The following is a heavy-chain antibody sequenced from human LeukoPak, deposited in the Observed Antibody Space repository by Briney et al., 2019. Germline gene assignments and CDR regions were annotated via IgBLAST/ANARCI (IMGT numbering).Heavy chain of an antibody. CDR2: ISGSGGTT. D-gene: IGHD1-26*01. CDR1: GFPFSSYA. Sequence: GGSLRLSCVASGFPFSSYAMSWVRQAPGKGLEWVSTISGSGGTTYHADSVKGRFTMSRDNSKNTLYVQMNSLRAEDTAIYYCEKRLSSGSYFAAFDYWGQGTLVTVSS. J-gene: IGHJ4*02. V-gene: IGHV3-23*01. CDR3: EKRLSSGSYFAAFDY.